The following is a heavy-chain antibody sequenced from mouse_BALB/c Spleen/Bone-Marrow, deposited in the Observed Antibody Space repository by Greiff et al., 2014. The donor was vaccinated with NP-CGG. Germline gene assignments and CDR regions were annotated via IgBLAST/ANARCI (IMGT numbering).Heavy chain of an antibody. Sequence: DVKLVESGGGLVEPGGSLKLSCAASGFTFSDYYMYWVRQTPEKRLEWVATISDGGSYTYYPDSVKGRFTISRDNAKNNLYLQMSSLKSEDTAMYYCARDGNYYAMDYWGQGTSVTVSS. J-gene: IGHJ4*01. CDR1: GFTFSDYY. V-gene: IGHV5-4*02. CDR3: ARDGNYYAMDY. CDR2: ISDGGSYT. D-gene: IGHD2-1*01.